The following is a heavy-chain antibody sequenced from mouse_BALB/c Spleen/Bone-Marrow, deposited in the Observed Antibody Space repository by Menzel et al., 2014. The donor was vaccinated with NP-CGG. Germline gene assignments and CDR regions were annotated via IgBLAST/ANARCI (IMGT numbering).Heavy chain of an antibody. J-gene: IGHJ2*01. Sequence: EVKLMESGGGLVQPGGSLRLSCATSGFTFTDYYMNWVRQPPGKALEWLGFIRNKANGYTTEYSASVKSRFTISRDNSQSILYLQMNTLRVDDSATYYCARDKGRVFFDYWGQGTTLTVSS. CDR1: GFTFTDYY. CDR2: IRNKANGYTT. CDR3: ARDKGRVFFDY. V-gene: IGHV7-3*02.